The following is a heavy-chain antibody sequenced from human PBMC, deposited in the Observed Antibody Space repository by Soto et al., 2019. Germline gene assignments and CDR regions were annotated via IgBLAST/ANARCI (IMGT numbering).Heavy chain of an antibody. CDR3: AKCISSSPYYYYYGMDV. CDR2: ISYDGSNK. V-gene: IGHV3-30*18. J-gene: IGHJ6*02. D-gene: IGHD6-6*01. CDR1: GFTFSSYG. Sequence: GGSLRLSCAASGFTFSSYGMHWVRQAPGKGLEWLAVISYDGSNKYYADSVKGRFTISRDNPKNTLYLQMNSLRAEDTAVYYCAKCISSSPYYYYYGMDVWGQGTTVTVSS.